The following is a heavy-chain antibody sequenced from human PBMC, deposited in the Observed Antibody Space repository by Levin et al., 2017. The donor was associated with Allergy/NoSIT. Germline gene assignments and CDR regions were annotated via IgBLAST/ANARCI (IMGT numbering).Heavy chain of an antibody. CDR2: ISSSSSTI. Sequence: GGSLRLSCEASGFTFSSYRMNWVRQAPGKGLEWVSYISSSSSTIYYADSVKGRFTISRDNARNSLYLQMNSLRAEDTAVYYCARGFTSGRDPFDIWGQGTMVTVSS. J-gene: IGHJ3*02. V-gene: IGHV3-48*01. CDR3: ARGFTSGRDPFDI. CDR1: GFTFSSYR. D-gene: IGHD3-10*01.